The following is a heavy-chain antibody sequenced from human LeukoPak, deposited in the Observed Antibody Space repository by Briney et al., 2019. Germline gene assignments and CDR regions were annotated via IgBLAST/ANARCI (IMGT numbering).Heavy chain of an antibody. CDR2: IIPIFGTA. J-gene: IGHJ6*02. CDR1: GGTFSSYA. D-gene: IGHD3-22*01. V-gene: IGHV1-69*13. Sequence: ASVKVSCKASGGTFSSYAISWVRQAPGQGLEWMGGIIPIFGTANYAQKFQGRVTITADESTSTAYMELSSLRSEDTAVYYCARDGNYYDSSGHQSSDYYYGMDVWGQGTTVTVSS. CDR3: ARDGNYYDSSGHQSSDYYYGMDV.